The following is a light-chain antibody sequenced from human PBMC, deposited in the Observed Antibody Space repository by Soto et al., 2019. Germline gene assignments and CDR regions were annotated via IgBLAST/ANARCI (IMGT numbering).Light chain of an antibody. CDR3: LQSYSYPFT. CDR1: QSISSY. V-gene: IGKV1-39*01. CDR2: AAS. J-gene: IGKJ3*01. Sequence: DIQMTQSPSSLSASVGDRVTITCRASQSISSYLNWYQQKPGKAPKLLIYAASSLQSGVPSRFSGSGSGTDFTLTISSLQPEDFATYYCLQSYSYPFTFGPGTKVDIK.